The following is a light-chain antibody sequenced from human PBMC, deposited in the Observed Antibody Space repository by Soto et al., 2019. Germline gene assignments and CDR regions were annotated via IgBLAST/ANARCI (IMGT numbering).Light chain of an antibody. Sequence: DIQMTQSPTSLSESVGDRVTITCRASQGIRNFVAWYQQKPGKAPKLLIYAASTLQSGVPSRFSGSGSGTDFTLTINSLQPEDVATYSCQKYSSVPVFGPWTKVEIK. CDR3: QKYSSVPV. CDR1: QGIRNF. CDR2: AAS. V-gene: IGKV1-27*01. J-gene: IGKJ3*01.